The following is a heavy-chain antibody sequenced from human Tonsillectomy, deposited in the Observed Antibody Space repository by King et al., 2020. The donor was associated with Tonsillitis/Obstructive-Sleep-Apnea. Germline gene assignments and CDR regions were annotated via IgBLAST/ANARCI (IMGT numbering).Heavy chain of an antibody. CDR3: AKEGTTRGYYYYMDV. V-gene: IGHV3-23*04. CDR2: ISGSGGRT. D-gene: IGHD1-14*01. CDR1: GFTFSSYA. J-gene: IGHJ6*03. Sequence: VQLVESGGGLVQPGGSLRLSCAASGFTFSSYAMSWVRQAPGKGLEWVSAISGSGGRTYSAYSVKGRFTISRDNPQNTLDLQMNSLRAEDTAVYYCAKEGTTRGYYYYMDVWGKGTTVTVSS.